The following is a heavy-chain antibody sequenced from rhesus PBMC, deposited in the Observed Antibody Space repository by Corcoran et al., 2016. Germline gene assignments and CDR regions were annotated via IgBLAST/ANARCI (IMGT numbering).Heavy chain of an antibody. Sequence: QVQLQESGPGLVKPSETLSLTCAVSGGSFSRYWWSWIRQPPGKGLEWIGEIIGNSGSTNYNPSLKSRVTISKDTSKNQFSLKLSSVTAADTAVYYCARDRAGAAGNFDYWGQGVLVTVSS. CDR2: IIGNSGST. CDR1: GGSFSRYW. J-gene: IGHJ4*01. CDR3: ARDRAGAAGNFDY. V-gene: IGHV4-80*01. D-gene: IGHD6-25*01.